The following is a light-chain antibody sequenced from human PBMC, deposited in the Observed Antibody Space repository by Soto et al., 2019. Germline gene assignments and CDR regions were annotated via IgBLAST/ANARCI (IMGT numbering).Light chain of an antibody. Sequence: VLTQPRSVSGSPGQSVTISCTGTSSDVGAYNYVSWYQQHPGKAPKLMIFDVTKRPSGVPDRFSGSKSGNTASLTISGLQAEDEADYFCCSYAGTYTYVFGTGTKVTLL. J-gene: IGLJ1*01. CDR2: DVT. CDR3: CSYAGTYTYV. V-gene: IGLV2-11*01. CDR1: SSDVGAYNY.